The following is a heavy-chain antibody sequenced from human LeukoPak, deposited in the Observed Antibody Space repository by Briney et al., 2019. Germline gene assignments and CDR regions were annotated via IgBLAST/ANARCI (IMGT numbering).Heavy chain of an antibody. V-gene: IGHV1-69-2*01. Sequence: ASVKVSCKVSGYTFTDYYMHWVPQAPGKGLEWMGLVDPEDGETIYAEKFQGRVTITADTSTDTAYMELSSLRSEDTAVYYCATEPKYYYDSSGSWGQGTLVTVSS. CDR2: VDPEDGET. D-gene: IGHD3-22*01. J-gene: IGHJ5*02. CDR3: ATEPKYYYDSSGS. CDR1: GYTFTDYY.